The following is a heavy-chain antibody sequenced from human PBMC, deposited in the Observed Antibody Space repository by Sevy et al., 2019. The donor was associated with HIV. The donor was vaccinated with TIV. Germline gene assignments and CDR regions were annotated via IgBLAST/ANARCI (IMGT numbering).Heavy chain of an antibody. CDR3: AGLGADSSGYYSDYYYYGMDV. CDR2: TSPYNGNT. J-gene: IGHJ6*02. V-gene: IGHV1-18*01. Sequence: ASVKVSCKASGYTFTSYGISWVRQAPGQGLEWMGWTSPYNGNTNYAQKLQGRVTMTTDTSTGTAYMGLRSLRSEDTAVYYCAGLGADSSGYYSDYYYYGMDVWGQGTTVTVSS. CDR1: GYTFTSYG. D-gene: IGHD3-22*01.